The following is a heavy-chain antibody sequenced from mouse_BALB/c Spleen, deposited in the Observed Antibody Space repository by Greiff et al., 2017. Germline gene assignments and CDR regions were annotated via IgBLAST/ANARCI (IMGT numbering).Heavy chain of an antibody. D-gene: IGHD1-1*01. CDR2: INPYYGST. J-gene: IGHJ2*01. V-gene: IGHV1-39*01. CDR1: GYSFTDYI. Sequence: EVQLQQTGPELVKPGASVKISCKASGYSFTDYIMLWVKQSHGKSLEWIGNINPYYGSTSYNLKFKGKATLTVDKSSSTAYMQLNSLTSEDSAVYYCARSGYGSSLFDYWGQGTTLTVSS. CDR3: ARSGYGSSLFDY.